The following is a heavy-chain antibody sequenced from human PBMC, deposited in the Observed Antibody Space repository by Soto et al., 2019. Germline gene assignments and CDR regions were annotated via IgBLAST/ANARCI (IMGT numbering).Heavy chain of an antibody. J-gene: IGHJ4*02. D-gene: IGHD6-13*01. Sequence: EVQLLESGGGLVQPGGSLRLSCAASGFTFSSYAMNWVRQAPGKGLEWVSVISGSDGSTYYADSVKGRFTISRDNSKNTLNLQMNSLRAEDTGVYDCARRSSSWYFDYWGQGTLVTVSS. CDR3: ARRSSSWYFDY. CDR1: GFTFSSYA. CDR2: ISGSDGST. V-gene: IGHV3-23*01.